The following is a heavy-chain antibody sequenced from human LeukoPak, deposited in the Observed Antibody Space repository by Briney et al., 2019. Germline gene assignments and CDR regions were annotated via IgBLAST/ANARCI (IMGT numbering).Heavy chain of an antibody. Sequence: TGGSLRLSCAASGFTFSTYWMHWVRQAPGKGLVWVSRIKYDGSMTTYGDSVKGRFSISRDNAKNTVDLQMNSLRAADTAVYYCARGASSAYYVDYWGQGTLVSVSS. V-gene: IGHV3-74*01. CDR2: IKYDGSMT. J-gene: IGHJ4*02. CDR1: GFTFSTYW. D-gene: IGHD3-22*01. CDR3: ARGASSAYYVDY.